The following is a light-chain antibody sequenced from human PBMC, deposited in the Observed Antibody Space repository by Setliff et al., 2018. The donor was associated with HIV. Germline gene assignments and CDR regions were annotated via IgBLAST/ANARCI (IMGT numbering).Light chain of an antibody. V-gene: IGLV3-21*04. J-gene: IGLJ1*01. CDR1: NIGRKG. Sequence: YELTQPPSVSVAPGETTRITCGGNNIGRKGVHWYQQKPGQAPVLVIYYDSDRPSGIPERFSGSNSGNTATLTISRVEAGDEADYYCQVWDSSSDHSYVFGTGTKVTVL. CDR2: YDS. CDR3: QVWDSSSDHSYV.